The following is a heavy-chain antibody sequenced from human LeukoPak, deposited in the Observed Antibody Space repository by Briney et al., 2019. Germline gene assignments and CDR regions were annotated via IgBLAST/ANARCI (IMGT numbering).Heavy chain of an antibody. D-gene: IGHD3-22*01. J-gene: IGHJ4*02. CDR2: IWYDGSNK. CDR3: AKGDYDSSGFDY. Sequence: GGSLRLSCAASGFTFSSYAMHWVRQAPGKGLEWVAVIWYDGSNKYYADSVKGRFTISRDNFKNTLYLQMNSLRAEDTAVYYCAKGDYDSSGFDYRGQGTLVTVSS. CDR1: GFTFSSYA. V-gene: IGHV3-30*02.